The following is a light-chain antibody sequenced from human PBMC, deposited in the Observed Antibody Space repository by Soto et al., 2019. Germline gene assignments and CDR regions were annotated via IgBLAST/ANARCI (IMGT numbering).Light chain of an antibody. CDR2: DAS. V-gene: IGKV3-11*01. CDR1: QSVGSY. Sequence: EVLLTQSPATLSLSPGERATLSCRASQSVGSYLAWYQQKPGQAPRLLIYDASKRATDIPTRFSGSGSGTYFTLTISSLGPEDFAVYYCQQRNNWPRITFGQGTRLEIK. J-gene: IGKJ5*01. CDR3: QQRNNWPRIT.